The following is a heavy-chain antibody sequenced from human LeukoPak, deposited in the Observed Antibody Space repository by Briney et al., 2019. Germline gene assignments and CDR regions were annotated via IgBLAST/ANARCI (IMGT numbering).Heavy chain of an antibody. CDR3: ARGPQGVAVAKIFDY. CDR1: GGSFSGYY. CDR2: INHSGST. D-gene: IGHD6-19*01. J-gene: IGHJ4*02. V-gene: IGHV4-34*01. Sequence: SETLSLTCAVYGGSFSGYYWSRIRQPPGKGLEWIGEINHSGSTNYNPSLKSRVTISVDTSKNQFSLKLSSVTAADTAVYYCARGPQGVAVAKIFDYWGQGTLVTVSS.